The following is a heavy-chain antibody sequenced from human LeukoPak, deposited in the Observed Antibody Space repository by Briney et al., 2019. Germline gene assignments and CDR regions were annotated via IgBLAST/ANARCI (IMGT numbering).Heavy chain of an antibody. V-gene: IGHV3-23*01. J-gene: IGHJ6*02. CDR1: GFTFSSYA. CDR2: ISISGAST. D-gene: IGHD3-3*01. Sequence: PGGSLRLSCTASGFTFSSYAMTWVRQATGKGLEWVSGISISGASTYYADSVKGRFTISRDNAKNSLYLQMNSLRAEDTALYYCARDTMARAHNYYYGTDVWGQGTTVTVSS. CDR3: ARDTMARAHNYYYGTDV.